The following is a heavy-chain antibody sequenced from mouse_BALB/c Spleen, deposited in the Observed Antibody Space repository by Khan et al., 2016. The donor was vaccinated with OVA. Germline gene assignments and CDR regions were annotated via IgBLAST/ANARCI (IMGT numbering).Heavy chain of an antibody. V-gene: IGHV1-63*01. CDR3: ARDGGNYGWFTY. D-gene: IGHD2-1*01. Sequence: QVQLKQSGAELVRPGTSVKISCKASGYGFTNYWLGWIKQRPGHGLEWIGDIYPGSGNTYYNEKFKGKGTLTADKSSSTAYMQLSGLTSEDSAVYFCARDGGNYGWFTYWGQGTLVTVSA. J-gene: IGHJ3*01. CDR1: GYGFTNYW. CDR2: IYPGSGNT.